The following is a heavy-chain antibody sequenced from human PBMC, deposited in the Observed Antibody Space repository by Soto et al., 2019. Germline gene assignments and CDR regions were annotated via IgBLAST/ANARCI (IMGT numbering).Heavy chain of an antibody. CDR2: TYYRSKWYN. CDR3: ARDRAHSSGWYFDYWGQGTLVTVSQVSIVSGGNYYYYGMDV. CDR1: GDSVSSNSAA. Sequence: PSHTLSLTCAISGDSVSSNSAAWNWIRQSPSRGLEWLGRTYYRSKWYNDYAVSVKSRITINPDTSKNQFSLQLNSVTPEDTAVYYCARDRAHSSGWYFDYWGQGTLVTVSQVSIVSGGNYYYYGMDVWGQGTTVTVSS. J-gene: IGHJ6*02. D-gene: IGHD6-19*01. V-gene: IGHV6-1*01.